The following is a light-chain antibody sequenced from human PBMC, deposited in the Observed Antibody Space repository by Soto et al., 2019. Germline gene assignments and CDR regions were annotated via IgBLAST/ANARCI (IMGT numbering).Light chain of an antibody. J-gene: IGKJ2*01. CDR1: QSVSRNY. Sequence: ETVLTQSPGTLSLSPGERATLSCRASQSVSRNYLAWHQQKPGQAPRLLIYGASSRATGIPDRFSGSGSGTDFALTISRREPEDSAVYYCQQYDNSPGTFGQGTNLEIK. CDR2: GAS. V-gene: IGKV3-20*01. CDR3: QQYDNSPGT.